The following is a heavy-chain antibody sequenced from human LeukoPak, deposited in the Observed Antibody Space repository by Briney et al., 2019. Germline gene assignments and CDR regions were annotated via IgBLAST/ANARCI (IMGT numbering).Heavy chain of an antibody. CDR3: ARGYGVVTFGSIDY. D-gene: IGHD3-3*02. Sequence: ASVKVSCKAFGYTFTGYWMHWVRQAPGQGPEWMGVISPSGGSTIYAQKLQGRVTMTTDTSTSTAYMELRSLRSDDTAVYYCARGYGVVTFGSIDYWGQGTLVTVSS. V-gene: IGHV1-46*01. J-gene: IGHJ4*02. CDR1: GYTFTGYW. CDR2: ISPSGGST.